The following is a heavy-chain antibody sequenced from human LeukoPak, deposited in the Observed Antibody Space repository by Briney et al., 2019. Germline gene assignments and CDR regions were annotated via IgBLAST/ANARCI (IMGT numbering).Heavy chain of an antibody. CDR3: ARVSLYDSSGYSTYWYFDL. CDR1: GCTFSSYA. D-gene: IGHD3-22*01. J-gene: IGHJ2*01. CDR2: IIPIFGTA. V-gene: IGHV1-69*13. Sequence: SLKVSCQASGCTFSSYAIRWVRQAPAQGLEWMGGIIPIFGTANYAQKFQGRVTITADESTNTAYMELSSLRSEDAAVYYCARVSLYDSSGYSTYWYFDLWGRGTLVTVSS.